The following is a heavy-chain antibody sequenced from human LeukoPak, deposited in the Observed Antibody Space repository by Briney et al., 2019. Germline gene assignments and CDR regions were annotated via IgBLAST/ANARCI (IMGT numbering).Heavy chain of an antibody. V-gene: IGHV1-2*02. D-gene: IGHD3-16*01. CDR3: ARGGAWGDRDVDY. Sequence: VASVKVSCKASAYTFISNYIHWGRQAPGQGLEWMGWINTKSGGRDYAQKFQGRVTMTRATSISTASMDLKWLTSDDTAVYYCARGGAWGDRDVDYWGQGSLVTVSS. CDR1: AYTFISNY. CDR2: INTKSGGR. J-gene: IGHJ4*02.